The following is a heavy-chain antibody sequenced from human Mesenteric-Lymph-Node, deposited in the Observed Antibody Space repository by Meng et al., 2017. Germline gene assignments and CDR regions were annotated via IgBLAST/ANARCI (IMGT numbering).Heavy chain of an antibody. V-gene: IGHV3-21*01. D-gene: IGHD2-21*02. Sequence: GESLKISCTASGFTFGDYAMSWVRQAPGKGLEWVSSISSSSSYIYYADSVKGRFTISRDNAKNSLYLQMNSLRAEDTAVYYCARDFAYKCGGDCPFDYWGQGTLVTVSS. J-gene: IGHJ4*02. CDR1: GFTFGDYA. CDR3: ARDFAYKCGGDCPFDY. CDR2: ISSSSSYI.